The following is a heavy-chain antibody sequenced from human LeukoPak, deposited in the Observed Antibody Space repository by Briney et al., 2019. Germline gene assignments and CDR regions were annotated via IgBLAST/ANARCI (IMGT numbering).Heavy chain of an antibody. CDR2: ILVGSGNT. CDR1: VFTFTDSA. V-gene: IGHV1-58*01. Sequence: SVKVSCKASVFTFTDSAVQWVRQARGRHLEWIGWILVGSGNTNYAQKLQERVTITRDMSTSTAYMELSSLRSEATAVYYCAADPFFTVWGQGTLVTVSS. CDR3: AADPFFTV. J-gene: IGHJ4*02.